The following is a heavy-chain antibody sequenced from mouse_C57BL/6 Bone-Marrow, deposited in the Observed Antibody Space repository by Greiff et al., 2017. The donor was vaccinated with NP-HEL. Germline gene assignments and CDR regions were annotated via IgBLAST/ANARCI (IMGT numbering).Heavy chain of an antibody. J-gene: IGHJ2*01. V-gene: IGHV5-17*01. CDR3: ESITTVGGTGY. CDR2: ISSGSSTI. D-gene: IGHD1-1*01. CDR1: GFTFSDYG. Sequence: EVQLQQSGGGLVKPGGSLKLSCAASGFTFSDYGMHWVRQAPEKGLEWVAYISSGSSTIYYADTVKGRITITRDNAKNTLFLQMTSRRSEDTAMYYCESITTVGGTGYWGQGTTLTVSS.